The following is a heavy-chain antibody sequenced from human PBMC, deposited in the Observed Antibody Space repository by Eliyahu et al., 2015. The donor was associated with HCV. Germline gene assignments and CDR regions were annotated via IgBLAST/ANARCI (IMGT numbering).Heavy chain of an antibody. D-gene: IGHD3-3*01. CDR3: ARTEYYDFWSGWSP. V-gene: IGHV3-33*01. CDR2: IWYDGSKT. CDR1: GXXFXTYA. Sequence: LVESGGGAVQPGRSLRLXCAASGXXFXTYAMHWVRQAPGKGLEWVALIWYDGSKTYYADSVKGRFTISRDNSKNTLYLQMNSLRADDTALYYCARTEYYDFWSGWSPWGQGTLVTVSS. J-gene: IGHJ5*02.